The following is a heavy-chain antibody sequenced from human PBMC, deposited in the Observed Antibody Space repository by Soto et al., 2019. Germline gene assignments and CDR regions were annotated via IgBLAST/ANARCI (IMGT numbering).Heavy chain of an antibody. CDR3: ACNNFGSGSSLDF. V-gene: IGHV1-2*02. CDR1: GYTFTGYF. D-gene: IGHD3-10*01. Sequence: QVQLVQSGAEMKKPGASLKVSCKASGYTFTGYFIHWVRQAPGQGLEWMGWINPKNGVTKYAQNFQGRVTLNRDTSISTAYMELSRLRSDDTALYYCACNNFGSGSSLDFWGQGTLVTVSS. CDR2: INPKNGVT. J-gene: IGHJ4*02.